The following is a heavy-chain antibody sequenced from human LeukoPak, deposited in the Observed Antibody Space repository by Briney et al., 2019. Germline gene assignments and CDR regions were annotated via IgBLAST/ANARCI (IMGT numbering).Heavy chain of an antibody. CDR3: ARGSDTGYDYYYYYMDV. CDR1: GYTFTSYY. Sequence: ASMKVSCKASGYTFTSYYMHWVRQAPGQGLEWMGIINPSGGSTSYAQKFQGRVTMTRDMSTSTVYMELSSLRSEDTAVYYCARGSDTGYDYYYYYMDVWGKGTTVTVSS. V-gene: IGHV1-46*01. CDR2: INPSGGST. J-gene: IGHJ6*03. D-gene: IGHD3-9*01.